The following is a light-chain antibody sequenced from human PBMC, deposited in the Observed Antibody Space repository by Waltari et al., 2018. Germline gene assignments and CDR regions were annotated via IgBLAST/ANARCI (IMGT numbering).Light chain of an antibody. Sequence: EIVMTQSPATLSVSPGARATLSCRASQSIRSSLAWYQPKLGKTPRLLIYDASTRATGIPATFSSGGSETDFTLTISSLQAADFAICYWLLYKVWPPAITFGQGARLEIK. V-gene: IGKV3-15*01. J-gene: IGKJ5*01. CDR1: QSIRSS. CDR2: DAS. CDR3: LLYKVWPPAIT.